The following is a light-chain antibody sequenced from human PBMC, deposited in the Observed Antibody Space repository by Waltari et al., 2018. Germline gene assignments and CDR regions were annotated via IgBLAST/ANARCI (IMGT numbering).Light chain of an antibody. Sequence: QAVLTQPPSVSGAPGQGVTISCTGRRPTLRAVPEGHWYHHLPGTAPKLLIYGNSNRPSGVPDRFSGSKSGTSASLAISGLQAEDEADYYCQSYDSSLSGVVFGGGTKLTVL. J-gene: IGLJ2*01. V-gene: IGLV1-40*01. CDR3: QSYDSSLSGVV. CDR1: RPTLRAVPE. CDR2: GNS.